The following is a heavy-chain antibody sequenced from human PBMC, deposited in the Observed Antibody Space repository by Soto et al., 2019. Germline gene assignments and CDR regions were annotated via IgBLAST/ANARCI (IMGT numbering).Heavy chain of an antibody. V-gene: IGHV4-31*03. CDR1: GGSISSGGYY. Sequence: QVQLQESGPGPVKPSQTLSLTCTVSGGSISSGGYYWSWIRQHPGKGLEWIGYIYYSGSTYYNPSLKSRVTISVDTSKNQFSLKLSSVTAADTAVYYCARDRTRAFVFDYWGQGTLVTVSS. D-gene: IGHD1-1*01. CDR2: IYYSGST. CDR3: ARDRTRAFVFDY. J-gene: IGHJ4*02.